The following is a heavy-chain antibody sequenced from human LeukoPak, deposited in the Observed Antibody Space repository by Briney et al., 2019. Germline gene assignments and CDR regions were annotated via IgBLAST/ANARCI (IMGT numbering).Heavy chain of an antibody. CDR3: ARLHRVNYYYYYGMDV. J-gene: IGHJ6*02. D-gene: IGHD4-23*01. CDR1: GFTVSSNY. V-gene: IGHV3-53*04. Sequence: PGGSLRLSCAASGFTVSSNYMSWVRQAPGKGLEWVSVIYSGGSTYYADSVKGRFTISRHNPKNTLYLQMNSLRAEDTAVYYCARLHRVNYYYYYGMDVWGQGTTVTVSS. CDR2: IYSGGST.